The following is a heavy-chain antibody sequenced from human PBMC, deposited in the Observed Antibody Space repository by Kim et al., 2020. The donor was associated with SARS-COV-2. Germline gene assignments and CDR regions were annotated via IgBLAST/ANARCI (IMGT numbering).Heavy chain of an antibody. CDR3: AKENYCTGGVCPYYYMD. D-gene: IGHD2-8*02. CDR1: GFTFDDYA. CDR2: ISWNSGSI. V-gene: IGHV3-9*01. Sequence: GGSLRLSCAASGFTFDDYAMHWVRQAPGKGLEWVSGISWNSGSIGYADSVKGRFTISRDNAKNSLYLQMNSLRAEDTALYYCAKENYCTGGVCPYYYMD. J-gene: IGHJ6*03.